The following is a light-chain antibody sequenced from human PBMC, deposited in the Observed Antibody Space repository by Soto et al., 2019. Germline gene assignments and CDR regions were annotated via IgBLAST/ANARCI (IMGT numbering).Light chain of an antibody. CDR1: QDITNY. CDR3: QQYDTVPPS. CDR2: DAS. V-gene: IGKV1-33*01. J-gene: IGKJ2*01. Sequence: QMTQSPASLSASVGDRVTITCQATQDITNYLNWYQHKPGKAPKLLIYDASNLQTGVPSRFSGSGSGTDFTFTITGLQPEDIAKYYCQQYDTVPPSFGQGTKLEIK.